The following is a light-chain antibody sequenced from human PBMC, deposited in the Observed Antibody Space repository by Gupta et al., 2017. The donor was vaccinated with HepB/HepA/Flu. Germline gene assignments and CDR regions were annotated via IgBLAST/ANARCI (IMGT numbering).Light chain of an antibody. CDR1: QNIFNY. V-gene: IGKV3-11*01. CDR3: QQRSSWPLT. Sequence: EIILTQSPATLSLSPGERATLSCRASQNIFNYLAWYQQIPGQAPRLLIYDASTRATGIPARFSGSGFGTGFTLTINNLDPEDFAVYYCQQRSSWPLTFGGGSKVEIK. J-gene: IGKJ4*01. CDR2: DAS.